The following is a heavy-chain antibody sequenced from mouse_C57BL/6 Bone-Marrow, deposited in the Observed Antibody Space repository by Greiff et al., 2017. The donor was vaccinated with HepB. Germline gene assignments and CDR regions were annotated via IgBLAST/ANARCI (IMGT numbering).Heavy chain of an antibody. V-gene: IGHV7-3*01. Sequence: DVMLVESGGGLVQPGGSLSLSCAASGFTFTDYYMSWVRQPPGKALEWLGFIRNKANGYTTEYSASVKGRFTISRDNSQSILYLQMNALRAEDSATYYCARYTRDGYYGYFDYWGQGTTLTVSS. CDR1: GFTFTDYY. CDR2: IRNKANGYTT. CDR3: ARYTRDGYYGYFDY. D-gene: IGHD2-3*01. J-gene: IGHJ2*01.